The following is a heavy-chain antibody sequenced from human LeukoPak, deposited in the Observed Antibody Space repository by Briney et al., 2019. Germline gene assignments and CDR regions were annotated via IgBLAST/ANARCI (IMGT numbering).Heavy chain of an antibody. D-gene: IGHD3-3*01. CDR3: ARGPGVFGRIWYMDV. Sequence: PSETLSLTCSVSGDSTIYNYWSWIRQPAGKGLEWIGRIFSEGKINYSPSLESRVTMSVDDAKNQFSLRLSSVTAADTAVYYCARGPGVFGRIWYMDVWGQGTTVSVSS. CDR2: IFSEGKI. J-gene: IGHJ6*03. V-gene: IGHV4-4*07. CDR1: GDSTIYNY.